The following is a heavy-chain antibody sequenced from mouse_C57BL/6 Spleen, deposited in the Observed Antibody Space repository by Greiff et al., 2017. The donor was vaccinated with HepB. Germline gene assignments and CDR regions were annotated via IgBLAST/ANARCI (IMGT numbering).Heavy chain of an antibody. Sequence: QVQLQQSGAELVKPGASVKISCKASGYAFSSYWMNWVKQRPGKGLEWIGQIYPGDGDTNYNGKFKGKATLTADKSSSTAYMQLSSLTSEDSAVYFCARSSYYGSSYDYWGQGTTLTVSS. CDR3: ARSSYYGSSYDY. CDR2: IYPGDGDT. D-gene: IGHD1-1*01. CDR1: GYAFSSYW. J-gene: IGHJ2*01. V-gene: IGHV1-80*01.